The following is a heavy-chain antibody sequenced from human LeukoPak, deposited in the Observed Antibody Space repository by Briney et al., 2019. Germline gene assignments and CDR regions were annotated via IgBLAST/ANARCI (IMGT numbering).Heavy chain of an antibody. J-gene: IGHJ4*02. CDR2: INPNSGDT. D-gene: IGHD6-19*01. CDR3: ARNGIAVAGYDY. V-gene: IGHV1-2*02. Sequence: ASVKVSCKASGYSFTGYYKHWVRQAPGQGLEWMAWINPNSGDTNYALKFQGRVTMTRDTSISAAYMELSRLRSDDTAVYYCARNGIAVAGYDYWGQGTLVTVSS. CDR1: GYSFTGYY.